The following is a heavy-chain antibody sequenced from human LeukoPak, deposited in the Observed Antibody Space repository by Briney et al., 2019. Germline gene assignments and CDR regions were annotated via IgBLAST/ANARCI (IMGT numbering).Heavy chain of an antibody. V-gene: IGHV4-30-4*01. D-gene: IGHD6-6*01. CDR3: SAYSSSSGNWFDP. CDR1: GGSISSGDYY. Sequence: SQTLSLTCTVSGGSISSGDYYWSCIRQPPGKGLECIGYIYHSGSTYYNPSLKSRVTISVDRSKNQFSLKLSSVTAADTAVYYCSAYSSSSGNWFDPWGQGTLVTVSS. CDR2: IYHSGST. J-gene: IGHJ5*02.